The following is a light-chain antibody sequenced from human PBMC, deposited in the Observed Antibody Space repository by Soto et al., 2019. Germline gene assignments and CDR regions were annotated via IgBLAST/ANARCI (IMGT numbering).Light chain of an antibody. CDR2: KAS. J-gene: IGKJ4*01. V-gene: IGKV1-5*03. Sequence: DIQMTQSPSTLSASVGDRVTITCRASQSISPWLAWYQQKPGKAPKLLIYKASSLESGVPSRFSGSASGTEFTLTISSLQPDDFATYYCQQYNSSSITFGGGTKVEIK. CDR3: QQYNSSSIT. CDR1: QSISPW.